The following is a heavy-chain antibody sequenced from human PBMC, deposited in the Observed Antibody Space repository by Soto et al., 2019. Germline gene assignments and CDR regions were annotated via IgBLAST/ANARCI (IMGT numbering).Heavy chain of an antibody. CDR1: GGTFSSYS. CDR3: AREGLNYYYYYGMDV. V-gene: IGHV1-69*13. J-gene: IGHJ6*02. CDR2: IIPIFGTA. Sequence: SVKVSWKAAGGTFSSYSISWVRQAPGQGLEWMGGIIPIFGTANYAQKFQGRVTITADESTSTAYMELSSLRSEDTAVYYCAREGLNYYYYYGMDVWGQGTTVTVSS.